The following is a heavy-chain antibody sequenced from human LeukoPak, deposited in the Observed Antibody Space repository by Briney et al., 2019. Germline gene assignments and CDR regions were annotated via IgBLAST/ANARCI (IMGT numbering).Heavy chain of an antibody. CDR2: IHPNGVNT. J-gene: IGHJ5*02. CDR1: GFTFSHIG. CDR3: AKALYDSPLTGYP. Sequence: GGSLRLSCEASGFTFSHIGMAWVRQAPGKGLEWVSSIHPNGVNTHYADSVRGRFTISRDNSKNTLFIQMNSVRFEDTATYYGAKALYDSPLTGYPWGQGTLVTVSS. V-gene: IGHV3-23*01. D-gene: IGHD3-22*01.